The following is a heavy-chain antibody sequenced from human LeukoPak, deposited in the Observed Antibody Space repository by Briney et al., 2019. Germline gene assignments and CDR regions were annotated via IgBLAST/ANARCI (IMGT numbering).Heavy chain of an antibody. CDR1: GYTFTAHY. CDR2: INPNTGGT. CDR3: ARDSVSGDWYLDL. V-gene: IGHV1-2*02. J-gene: IGHJ2*01. Sequence: ASVKVSSTASGYTFTAHYMHWVRQAPGQGLEWMGWINPNTGGTNYAQKFQGRVTMTRDASISTAYMELSRLRSDDTAVYYCARDSVSGDWYLDLWGRGTLVTVSS. D-gene: IGHD5-12*01.